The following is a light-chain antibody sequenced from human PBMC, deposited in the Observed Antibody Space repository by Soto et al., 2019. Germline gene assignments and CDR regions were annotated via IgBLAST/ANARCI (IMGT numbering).Light chain of an antibody. V-gene: IGKV3-20*01. CDR3: QQFHRSPRT. J-gene: IGKJ1*01. CDR1: QSVTSNY. Sequence: EIVLTQSPGTLSLSPGERATLSCRASQSVTSNYLAWYQQKPGQAPRLLIYSASSRATGIPDRFSGSGSGTDFTLTISRLEPEDFALYYCQQFHRSPRTFGQGTKVEIK. CDR2: SAS.